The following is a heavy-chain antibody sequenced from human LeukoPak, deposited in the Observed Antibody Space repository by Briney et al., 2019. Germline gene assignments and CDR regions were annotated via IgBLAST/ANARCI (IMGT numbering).Heavy chain of an antibody. Sequence: GRSLRLSCAASGFTFSSYAMHWVRQAPGKGLEWVANINQDGSEKYYVDSVNGRFTISRDSAKNSLYLQMNSLRAEDTAVYYCARPLNSGWYGVDYWGQGTLVTVSS. CDR3: ARPLNSGWYGVDY. CDR1: GFTFSSYA. CDR2: INQDGSEK. D-gene: IGHD6-19*01. V-gene: IGHV3-7*01. J-gene: IGHJ4*02.